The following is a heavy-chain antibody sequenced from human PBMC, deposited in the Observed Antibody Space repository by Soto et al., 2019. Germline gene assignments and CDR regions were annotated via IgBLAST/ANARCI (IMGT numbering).Heavy chain of an antibody. CDR1: GFTFSTYA. V-gene: IGHV3-33*08. J-gene: IGHJ3*02. CDR3: ARDEGTSGWNGAFDI. Sequence: VQLLESGGGLVQPGGSLRLSCAASGFTFSTYAMHWVRQAPGKGLEWVAVIWYDGSNKDYADSVKGRFTISRDNSKNTLNLQMNSLRAEDTAVYYCARDEGTSGWNGAFDIWGQGTMVTVSS. D-gene: IGHD6-19*01. CDR2: IWYDGSNK.